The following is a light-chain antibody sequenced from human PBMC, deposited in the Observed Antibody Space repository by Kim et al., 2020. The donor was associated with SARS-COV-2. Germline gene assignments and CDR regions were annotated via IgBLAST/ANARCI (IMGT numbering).Light chain of an antibody. Sequence: SPLSASVGDRVPSPCRASQGISRWLAWHQQKPGKAPKILIYDASSLESGVPSRFSGSGSGTEFTLTISGLQPDDFATYYCQHYGTFGQGTKVDIK. CDR3: QHYGT. CDR1: QGISRW. CDR2: DAS. J-gene: IGKJ1*01. V-gene: IGKV1-5*01.